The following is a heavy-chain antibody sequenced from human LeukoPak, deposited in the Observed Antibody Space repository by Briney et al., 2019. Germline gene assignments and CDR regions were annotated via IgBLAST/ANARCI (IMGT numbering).Heavy chain of an antibody. D-gene: IGHD2-2*01. CDR2: IQQDGSEK. Sequence: GGSLRLSCAASGFTFSSYGMSWVRQAPGKGLEWVANIQQDGSEKYYMDSVKGRFTISRDNAKNSLYLQMNSLRAEDTAVYYCAREVVVVPAADWYFDLWGRGTLVTVSS. V-gene: IGHV3-7*01. CDR1: GFTFSSYG. CDR3: AREVVVVPAADWYFDL. J-gene: IGHJ2*01.